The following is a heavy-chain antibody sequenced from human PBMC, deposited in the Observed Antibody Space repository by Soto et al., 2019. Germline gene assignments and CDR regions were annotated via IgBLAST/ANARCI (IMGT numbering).Heavy chain of an antibody. CDR1: GYTFTSYY. V-gene: IGHV1-46*01. CDR2: INPSGGST. CDR3: ARGPTETTYYYYYGMDV. D-gene: IGHD4-4*01. Sequence: QVQLVQSGAEVKKPGASVKVSCKASGYTFTSYYMHWVRQAPGQGLEWMGMINPSGGSTSYAQKFQGRVTMTRDTSTSTVYKELSSRRSEDTAVYYCARGPTETTYYYYYGMDVWGQGTTVTVSS. J-gene: IGHJ6*02.